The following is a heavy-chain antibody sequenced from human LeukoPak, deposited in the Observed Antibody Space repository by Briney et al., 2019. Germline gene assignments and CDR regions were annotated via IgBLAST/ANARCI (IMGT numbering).Heavy chain of an antibody. V-gene: IGHV4-39*07. Sequence: PSETLSLTCTVSGGSISSSSYYWGWIRQPPGKGLEWIGSIYYSGSTYYNPSLKSRVTISVDTSKNQFSLKLSSVTAADTAVYYCARDVREQLVGWFDPWGQGTLVTVSS. CDR3: ARDVREQLVGWFDP. CDR2: IYYSGST. CDR1: GGSISSSSYY. D-gene: IGHD6-6*01. J-gene: IGHJ5*02.